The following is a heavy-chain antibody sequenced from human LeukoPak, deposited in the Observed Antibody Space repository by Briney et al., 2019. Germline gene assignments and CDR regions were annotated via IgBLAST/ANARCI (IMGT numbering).Heavy chain of an antibody. Sequence: SETLSLTCTVSGDITHYWGWVRQPPGKGLEYIGSIYYSGSVYYNPSLKSRVTISVDTSKNQFSLKLTSVTAADTAVYYCAGGWCSSTSCYAAYWGQGTLVTVSS. CDR2: IYYSGSV. D-gene: IGHD2-2*01. V-gene: IGHV4-39*07. J-gene: IGHJ4*02. CDR1: GDITHY. CDR3: AGGWCSSTSCYAAY.